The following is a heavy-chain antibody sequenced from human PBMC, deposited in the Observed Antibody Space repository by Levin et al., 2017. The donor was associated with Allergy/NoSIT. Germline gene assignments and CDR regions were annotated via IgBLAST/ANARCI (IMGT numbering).Heavy chain of an antibody. D-gene: IGHD1-1*01. CDR3: TTNPAVGRPLWIDPEDSLDI. J-gene: IGHJ3*02. V-gene: IGHV3-15*01. CDR1: GITFSNAW. Sequence: RGESLKISCAASGITFSNAWMTWVRQAPGKGLEWVGRIKSKSDGGTTDYSAPVKGRFTISRDDSKTTVYLQMNSLKTEDSAVYFCTTNPAVGRPLWIDPEDSLDIWGRGTMVTV. CDR2: IKSKSDGGTT.